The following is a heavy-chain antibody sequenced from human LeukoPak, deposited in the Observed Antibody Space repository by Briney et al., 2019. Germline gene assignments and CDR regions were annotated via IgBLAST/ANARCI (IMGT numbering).Heavy chain of an antibody. D-gene: IGHD6-19*01. Sequence: ASVKVSCKASGGTFSSYAISWVRQAPGQGLEWMGGIIPIFGTANYAQKFQGRVTITADESTSTAYMELSSLRSEDTAVYYCARTLAVAGNKWFDPWGQGTLVTVSS. CDR3: ARTLAVAGNKWFDP. V-gene: IGHV1-69*13. CDR1: GGTFSSYA. CDR2: IIPIFGTA. J-gene: IGHJ5*02.